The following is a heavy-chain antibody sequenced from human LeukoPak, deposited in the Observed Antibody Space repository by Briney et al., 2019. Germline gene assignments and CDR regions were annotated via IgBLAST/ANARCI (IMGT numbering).Heavy chain of an antibody. Sequence: TGGSLRLSCAASGFTFRSHAMSWARQAPGKGLEWVSDINGSGDTTYYADSVKGRFTISRDNSKNTLYLQMNSLRVEDTAVYYCTKVTSPYYDSSGYLGYFHYWGQGALVTVSS. V-gene: IGHV3-23*01. J-gene: IGHJ1*01. CDR3: TKVTSPYYDSSGYLGYFHY. CDR2: INGSGDTT. CDR1: GFTFRSHA. D-gene: IGHD3-22*01.